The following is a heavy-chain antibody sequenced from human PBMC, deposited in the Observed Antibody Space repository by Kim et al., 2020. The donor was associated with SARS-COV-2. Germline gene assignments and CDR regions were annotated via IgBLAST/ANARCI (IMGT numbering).Heavy chain of an antibody. CDR2: ISYDGSNK. CDR1: GFTFSSYG. D-gene: IGHD3-22*01. V-gene: IGHV3-30*18. J-gene: IGHJ4*02. Sequence: GGSLRLSCAASGFTFSSYGMHWVRQAPGKGLEWVAVISYDGSNKYYADSVKGRFTISRDNSKNTLYLQMNSLRAEDTAVYYCAKGLGYYDSSGYYSKAGDYFDYWGQGTLVTVSS. CDR3: AKGLGYYDSSGYYSKAGDYFDY.